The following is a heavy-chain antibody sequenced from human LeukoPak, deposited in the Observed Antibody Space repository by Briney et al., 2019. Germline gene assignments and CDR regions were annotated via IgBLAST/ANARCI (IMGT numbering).Heavy chain of an antibody. CDR3: AENYYDSSGLDY. CDR2: INPNSGGT. V-gene: IGHV1-2*02. D-gene: IGHD3-22*01. CDR1: GYTFTGYY. Sequence: ASMKVSCKASGYTFTGYYMHWVRQAPGQGLEWMGWINPNSGGTNYAQKFQGRVTMTRDTSISTAYMELSRLRSDDTAVYYCAENYYDSSGLDYWGQGTLVTVSS. J-gene: IGHJ4*02.